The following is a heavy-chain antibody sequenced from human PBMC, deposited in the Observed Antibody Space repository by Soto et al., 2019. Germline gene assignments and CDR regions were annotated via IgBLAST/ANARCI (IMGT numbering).Heavy chain of an antibody. CDR2: IIPIFGTA. V-gene: IGHV1-69*06. D-gene: IGHD6-6*01. J-gene: IGHJ6*02. Sequence: RASVKVSCKASGGTFSSYAISWVRQAPGQGLEWMGGIIPIFGTANYAQKFQGRVTITADKSTSTAYMELSSLRSEDTAVYYCAREPSAARPTYYYYGMDVWGQGTTVTVSS. CDR3: AREPSAARPTYYYYGMDV. CDR1: GGTFSSYA.